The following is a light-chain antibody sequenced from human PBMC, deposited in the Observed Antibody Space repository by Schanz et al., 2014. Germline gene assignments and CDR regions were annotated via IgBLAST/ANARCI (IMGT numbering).Light chain of an antibody. CDR2: KVT. V-gene: IGLV2-8*01. CDR1: SSDVGGYNF. J-gene: IGLJ3*02. Sequence: QSALTQPPSASGSPGQSVTISCTGTSSDVGGYNFVSWYQQIPGKAPKLMIYKVTQRPSGVPDRFSGSKSGNTASLTVSGLQAEDEADYYCTSYTSSRTWVFGGGTKLTVL. CDR3: TSYTSSRTWV.